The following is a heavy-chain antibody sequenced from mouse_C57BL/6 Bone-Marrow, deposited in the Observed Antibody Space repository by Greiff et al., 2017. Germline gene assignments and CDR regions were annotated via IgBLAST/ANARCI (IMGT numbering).Heavy chain of an antibody. Sequence: EVQLQQSGAELVKPGASVKLTCTASGFNIKDYYMHWVKQRTEQGLEWIGRIDPEDGETKYAPKFQGKATITADTSSNTAYLQRSSLTSEDTAVYYCARGLGYGSSFPDAMGYGGQGTSVTVSS. D-gene: IGHD1-1*01. V-gene: IGHV14-2*01. CDR1: GFNIKDYY. J-gene: IGHJ4*01. CDR2: IDPEDGET. CDR3: ARGLGYGSSFPDAMGY.